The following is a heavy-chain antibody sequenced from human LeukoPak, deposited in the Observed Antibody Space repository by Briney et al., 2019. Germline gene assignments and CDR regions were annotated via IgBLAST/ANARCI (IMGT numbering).Heavy chain of an antibody. CDR2: IYPGDSDT. D-gene: IGHD2-15*01. V-gene: IGHV5-51*01. Sequence: GESLKISCQVSGYIFTHFWIGWVRQMPGKGLEWMGIIYPGDSDTRYSPSFQGQVTISADKSISTAYLQWSSLGASDTAMYYCARRGCNGGSCYAYWGQGTLVTVSS. CDR3: ARRGCNGGSCYAY. CDR1: GYIFTHFW. J-gene: IGHJ4*02.